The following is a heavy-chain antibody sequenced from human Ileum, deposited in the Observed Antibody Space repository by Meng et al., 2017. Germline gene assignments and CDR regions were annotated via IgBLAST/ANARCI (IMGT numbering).Heavy chain of an antibody. CDR2: INSNSGGT. J-gene: IGHJ4*02. D-gene: IGHD1-7*01. CDR3: ASRNYNYDDYLEY. V-gene: IGHV1-2*06. Sequence: QVHVVQSGAEVKKPGASVKVSCKPSGYSFTGYYMHWVRQAPGQGLEWMGRINSNSGGTNYAQKFKGRVTLTRDISTVYMELSSLRSDDTAVYYCASRNYNYDDYLEYWGQGTLVTVSS. CDR1: GYSFTGYY.